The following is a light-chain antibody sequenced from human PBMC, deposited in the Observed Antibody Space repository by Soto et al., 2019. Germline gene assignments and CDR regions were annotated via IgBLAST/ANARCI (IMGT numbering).Light chain of an antibody. CDR2: KAS. CDR3: QQYNSYWT. J-gene: IGKJ1*01. V-gene: IGKV1-5*03. CDR1: QSISSW. Sequence: IQITQAPSTLSASLGERVTITCRASQSISSWLAWYQQKPGKAPKLLIYKASSLESGVPSRFSGSGSGTEFTLTISSLQPDDFATYYCQQYNSYWTFGQGTKVDIK.